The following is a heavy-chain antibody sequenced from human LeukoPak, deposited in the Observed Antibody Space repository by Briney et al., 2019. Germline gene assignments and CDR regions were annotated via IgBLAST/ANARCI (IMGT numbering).Heavy chain of an antibody. V-gene: IGHV1-46*02. CDR1: VYSFNSYY. J-gene: IGHJ4*02. Sequence: ASVKVSCTASVYSFNSYYIHWVRQAPGQGLEWMGTINPSGHRTIYAQNFQGRVTMTTDTSTRIVDMELSGLKSEDTAVYYCARDLGDYGGNSGFFDFWGQGILVTVSS. CDR2: INPSGHRT. CDR3: ARDLGDYGGNSGFFDF. D-gene: IGHD4-23*01.